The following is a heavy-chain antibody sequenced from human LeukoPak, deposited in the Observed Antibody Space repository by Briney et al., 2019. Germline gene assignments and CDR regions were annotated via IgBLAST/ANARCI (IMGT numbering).Heavy chain of an antibody. CDR2: RNPNSGNT. CDR3: ARGGDTGAFDI. CDR1: GYTFTSYD. V-gene: IGHV1-8*03. D-gene: IGHD3-10*01. Sequence: ASVKVSCKASGYTFTSYDVNWVRQATGQGLEWMGWRNPNSGNTGYAQKFQGRVTIITNTSISTAYMELSSLRYEDTAIYYCARGGDTGAFDIWGQGTMVTVSS. J-gene: IGHJ3*02.